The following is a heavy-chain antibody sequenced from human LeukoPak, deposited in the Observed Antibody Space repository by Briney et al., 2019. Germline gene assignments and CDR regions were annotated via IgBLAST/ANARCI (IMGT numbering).Heavy chain of an antibody. V-gene: IGHV3-9*01. CDR1: GFTFDDYA. D-gene: IGHD1-26*01. CDR2: ISWNSGSI. J-gene: IGHJ4*02. Sequence: GRSLRLSCAASGFTFDDYAMHWVRQAPGKGLEWVSGISWNSGSIGYADSVKGRFTISRDNAKNSLYLQMNSLRAEDTALYYCAKDRVEEVGALRGYFDYWGQGTLVTVSS. CDR3: AKDRVEEVGALRGYFDY.